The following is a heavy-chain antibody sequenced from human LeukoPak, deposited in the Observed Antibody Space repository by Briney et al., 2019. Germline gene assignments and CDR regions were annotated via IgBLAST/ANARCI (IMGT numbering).Heavy chain of an antibody. Sequence: ASVKVSCRASGYTFTSYDINWVRQATGQGLEWMGWMSPNSGNTGYAQKFQGRVTMTRNTSISTAYMQLSSLRSEDTAVYYCARGPPNWGFDYWGQGTLVTVSS. D-gene: IGHD7-27*01. CDR1: GYTFTSYD. CDR3: ARGPPNWGFDY. CDR2: MSPNSGNT. V-gene: IGHV1-8*01. J-gene: IGHJ4*02.